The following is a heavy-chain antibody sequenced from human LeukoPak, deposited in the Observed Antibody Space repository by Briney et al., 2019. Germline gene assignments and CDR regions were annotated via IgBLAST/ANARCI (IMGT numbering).Heavy chain of an antibody. CDR1: GYSISSGYY. CDR2: IYHSGST. J-gene: IGHJ4*02. Sequence: SETLSLTCAVSGYSISSGYYWGWIRQPPGKGLEWIGSIYHSGSTYYNPSLRSRVTISVDTSKNQFSLKLSSVTAADTAVYYCARGAATVTTPLDYWGQGTLVTVSS. V-gene: IGHV4-38-2*01. CDR3: ARGAATVTTPLDY. D-gene: IGHD4-17*01.